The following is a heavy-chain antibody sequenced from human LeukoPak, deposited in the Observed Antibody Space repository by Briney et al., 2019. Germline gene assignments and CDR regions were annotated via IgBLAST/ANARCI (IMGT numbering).Heavy chain of an antibody. CDR2: IYYSGST. V-gene: IGHV4-39*07. Sequence: SETLSLTCTVSGGSISSSSYYWGWIRQPPGKGLEWIGSIYYSGSTYYNPSLKSRVTISVDTSKNQFSLKLSSVTAADTAVYYCARVGRPHYYDSSGYRRMEDYWGQGTLVTVSS. J-gene: IGHJ4*02. D-gene: IGHD3-22*01. CDR1: GGSISSSSYY. CDR3: ARVGRPHYYDSSGYRRMEDY.